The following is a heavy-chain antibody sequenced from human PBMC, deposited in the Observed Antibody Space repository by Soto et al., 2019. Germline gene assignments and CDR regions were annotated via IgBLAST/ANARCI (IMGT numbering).Heavy chain of an antibody. V-gene: IGHV4-34*01. D-gene: IGHD6-13*01. CDR3: ARRSDSSSWYWGFGP. J-gene: IGHJ5*02. CDR2: INHSGST. CDR1: GGSFSGYY. Sequence: QVQLQQWGAGLLMPSETLSLTCAVYGGSFSGYYWSWIRQPPGKGLEWSGEINHSGSTNYNPSLKSRVTISVDPSKNQFSLKLSAVTAADTAVYYCARRSDSSSWYWGFGPWGQGTLVTVSS.